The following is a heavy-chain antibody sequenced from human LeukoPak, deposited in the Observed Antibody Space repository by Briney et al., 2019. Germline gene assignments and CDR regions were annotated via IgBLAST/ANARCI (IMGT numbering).Heavy chain of an antibody. CDR1: GFTFSSYS. J-gene: IGHJ4*02. V-gene: IGHV3-23*01. CDR3: AKFAYRLPPPNSGSYYGRPAHKYYFDY. CDR2: ISGSGGST. Sequence: GGSLRLSCAASGFTFSSYSMSWVRQAPGKGLEWVSAISGSGGSTYYADSVKGRFTISRDNSKNTLYLQMNSLRAEDTAVYYCAKFAYRLPPPNSGSYYGRPAHKYYFDYWGQGTLVTVSS. D-gene: IGHD3-10*01.